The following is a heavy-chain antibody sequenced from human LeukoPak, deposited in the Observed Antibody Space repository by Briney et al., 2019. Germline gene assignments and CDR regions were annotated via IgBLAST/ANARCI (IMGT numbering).Heavy chain of an antibody. CDR3: ARDPYSGNYGNDYYYYMDV. J-gene: IGHJ6*03. CDR1: GSTFSSYS. Sequence: GGSLRLSCAASGSTFSSYSMNWVRQAPGKGLEWVSSISSSSSYIYYADSVKGRFTISRDNAKNSLYLQMDSLGPEDTAVYYCARDPYSGNYGNDYYYYMDVWGKGTTVTISS. V-gene: IGHV3-21*01. D-gene: IGHD1-26*01. CDR2: ISSSSSYI.